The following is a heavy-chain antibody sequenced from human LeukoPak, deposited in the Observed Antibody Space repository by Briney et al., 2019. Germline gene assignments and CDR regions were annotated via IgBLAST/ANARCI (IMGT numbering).Heavy chain of an antibody. CDR3: ARLSGYSYSEYYFDY. D-gene: IGHD5-18*01. J-gene: IGHJ4*02. V-gene: IGHV3-11*04. CDR1: GFTFSDYY. CDR2: ISSSGSTI. Sequence: GGSLRLSCAASGFTFSDYYMSWIRQAPGKGLEWVSYISSSGSTIYYADSVKGRFTISRDNAKNSLYLQMNSLRAEDTAVYYCARLSGYSYSEYYFDYWGQGTLVTVSS.